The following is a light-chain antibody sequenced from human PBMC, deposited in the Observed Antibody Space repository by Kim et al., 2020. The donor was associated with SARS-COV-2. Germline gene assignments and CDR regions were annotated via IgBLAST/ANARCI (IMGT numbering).Light chain of an antibody. V-gene: IGLV2-14*01. CDR2: DVS. CDR3: SSYTSSSTYV. J-gene: IGLJ1*01. CDR1: SSDVGGYNY. Sequence: SALPPPASVSGSPGQSITISCTGTSSDVGGYNYVSWYQQHPGKAPKLMIYDVSKRPSGVSNRFSGSKSGNTASLTISGLQAEDEADYYCSSYTSSSTYVFGTGTKVTVL.